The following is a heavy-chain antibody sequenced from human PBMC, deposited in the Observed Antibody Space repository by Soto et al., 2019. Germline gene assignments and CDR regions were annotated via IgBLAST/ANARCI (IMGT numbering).Heavy chain of an antibody. CDR1: GYTFTIYG. Sequence: ASVKVSCKASGYTFTIYGISWVRQAPGQGLEWMGVINPYNGNPNYAQKFQGRVTMTRDTSTSTVYMELSSLRSEDTAVYYCARVSQWLVPFDYWGQGTLVTVSS. J-gene: IGHJ4*02. CDR3: ARVSQWLVPFDY. CDR2: INPYNGNP. D-gene: IGHD6-19*01. V-gene: IGHV1-18*01.